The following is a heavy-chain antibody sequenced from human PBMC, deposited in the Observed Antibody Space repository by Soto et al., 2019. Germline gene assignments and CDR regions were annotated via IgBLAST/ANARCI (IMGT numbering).Heavy chain of an antibody. V-gene: IGHV3-73*01. CDR3: TRRSEYDSGGYYYAYDY. Sequence: LKTSCAASGFTFSDSAMHWVRQASGKGLEWLGRIRSKANNFATAYAASVKGRFTISRDDAKNTVYLQMNSLNSEDTAGYYCTRRSEYDSGGYYYAYDYWGQGTRVT. CDR1: GFTFSDSA. CDR2: IRSKANNFAT. D-gene: IGHD3-22*01. J-gene: IGHJ4*02.